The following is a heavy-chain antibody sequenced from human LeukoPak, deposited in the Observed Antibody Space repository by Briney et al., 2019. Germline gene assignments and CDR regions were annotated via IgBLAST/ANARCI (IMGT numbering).Heavy chain of an antibody. D-gene: IGHD1-1*01. CDR3: AKVEERRPVGAFDI. Sequence: PGGSLRLSCAASGFTFSSYGMHWVPQAPGKGLGWVAFIRYDVSIKYYADSVKGPFTISTDTSKSTLYLHMYRPRAEETAVYYCAKVEERRPVGAFDIWREGTVVTVS. CDR2: IRYDVSIK. J-gene: IGHJ3*02. CDR1: GFTFSSYG. V-gene: IGHV3-30*02.